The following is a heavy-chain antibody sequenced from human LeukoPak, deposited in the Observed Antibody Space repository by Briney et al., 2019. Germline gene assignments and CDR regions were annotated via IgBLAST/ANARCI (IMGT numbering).Heavy chain of an antibody. CDR3: ARDPPILGLVGGMDV. D-gene: IGHD2-2*01. V-gene: IGHV3-30-3*01. CDR1: GFTFSSYA. Sequence: GGSLRLSCAASGFTFSSYAMHWVRQAPGKGLEWVAVISYDGSNKYYADSVKGRFTISRDNSKNTLYLQMNSLRAEDTAVYYCARDPPILGLVGGMDVWGQGTTVTVSS. J-gene: IGHJ6*02. CDR2: ISYDGSNK.